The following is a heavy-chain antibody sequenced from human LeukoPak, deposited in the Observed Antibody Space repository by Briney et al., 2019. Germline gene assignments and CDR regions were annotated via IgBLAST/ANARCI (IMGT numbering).Heavy chain of an antibody. CDR2: INPNSGGT. D-gene: IGHD3-22*01. CDR3: ARDWYYYDSSGYYYVPYFDY. J-gene: IGHJ4*02. CDR1: GYTFTGYY. V-gene: IGHV1-2*06. Sequence: GASVKVSYKASGYTFTGYYMHWVRQAPGQGLEWMGRINPNSGGTNYAQKFQGRVTMTRDTSISTAYMELSRLRSDDTAVYYCARDWYYYDSSGYYYVPYFDYWGQGTLVTVSS.